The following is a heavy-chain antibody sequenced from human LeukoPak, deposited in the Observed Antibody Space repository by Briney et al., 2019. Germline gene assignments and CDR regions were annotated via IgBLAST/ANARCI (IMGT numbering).Heavy chain of an antibody. CDR1: GFTFSSYW. Sequence: GGSLRLSCAASGFTFSSYWMSWVRQAPGKGLEWVANIRQDGTEKYFVDSAEGRFIISRDNAKNSLYLQMNSLRAEDTAVYYCARTHTTFFDYWGQGTLVTVSS. D-gene: IGHD1-1*01. CDR3: ARTHTTFFDY. CDR2: IRQDGTEK. V-gene: IGHV3-7*03. J-gene: IGHJ4*02.